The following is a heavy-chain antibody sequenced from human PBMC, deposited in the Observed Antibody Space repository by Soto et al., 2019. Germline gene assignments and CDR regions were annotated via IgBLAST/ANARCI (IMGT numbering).Heavy chain of an antibody. D-gene: IGHD3-16*01. Sequence: PGGSLRLSCAASGFRFSLFWMSWVRQTPGKGLEWVANINEDGSEKFFADSVKGRFTISRDNAKNSLSLQMNSLTADDTAVYYRARTGWPQSSYYFDYWGQGTLVTVSS. CDR2: INEDGSEK. CDR1: GFRFSLFW. V-gene: IGHV3-7*03. J-gene: IGHJ4*02. CDR3: ARTGWPQSSYYFDY.